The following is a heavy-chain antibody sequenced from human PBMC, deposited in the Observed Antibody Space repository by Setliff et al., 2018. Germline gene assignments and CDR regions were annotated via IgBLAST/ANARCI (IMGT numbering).Heavy chain of an antibody. V-gene: IGHV4-59*01. J-gene: IGHJ4*03. CDR3: ARGGTYRYFDY. Sequence: PSETLSLTCTVSGGSISTYYWSWIRQPPGKGLEFIGYVYYSGLTNYDPSLKSRVTMSVDSSKNQFSLKLNSMTAADTAVYYCARGGTYRYFDYWGQGALVTAPQ. CDR2: VYYSGLT. CDR1: GGSISTYY.